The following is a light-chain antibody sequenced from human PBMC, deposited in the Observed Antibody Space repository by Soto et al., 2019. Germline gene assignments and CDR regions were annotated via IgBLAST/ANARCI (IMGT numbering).Light chain of an antibody. CDR3: QQCHNWPLT. CDR2: SAS. Sequence: EIVMTQSPATLSVSPGERATLSCRASQSISTELAWYHQKPGQPPRLLIYSASTRATGVPARFTGSGSGSEFTLTISGLQSEDFAVYYCQQCHNWPLTFGQGTRLEI. J-gene: IGKJ2*01. V-gene: IGKV3-15*01. CDR1: QSISTE.